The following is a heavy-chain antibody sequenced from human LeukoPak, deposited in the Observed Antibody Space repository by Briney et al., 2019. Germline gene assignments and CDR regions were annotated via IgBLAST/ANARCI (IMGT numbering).Heavy chain of an antibody. CDR2: INPGDSDT. CDR1: GYTFTNYW. Sequence: ESLKISCKGSGYTFTNYWIGWVRQMPGKGPEWMGIINPGDSDTRYSPSFQGQVTISADKSISTAYLQWSSLQASDTAMYYCARWLGYCSSTTCYQPFDYWGQGTLVTVSS. D-gene: IGHD2-2*03. V-gene: IGHV5-51*01. CDR3: ARWLGYCSSTTCYQPFDY. J-gene: IGHJ4*02.